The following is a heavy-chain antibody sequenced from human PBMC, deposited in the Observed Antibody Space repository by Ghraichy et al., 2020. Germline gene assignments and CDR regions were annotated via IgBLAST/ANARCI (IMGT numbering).Heavy chain of an antibody. CDR2: ISGSGDST. V-gene: IGHV3-23*01. CDR3: AKDAYCSSSSCQEAAFDV. CDR1: GFTFSNYA. D-gene: IGHD2-2*01. J-gene: IGHJ3*01. Sequence: GGSLRLSCAASGFTFSNYAMTWVRQAPGKGLEWVSVISGSGDSTYYADSVQGRFTISRDNSKNTLYLQMNSLRAEDTAVYYCAKDAYCSSSSCQEAAFDVWGQGTMVTVSS.